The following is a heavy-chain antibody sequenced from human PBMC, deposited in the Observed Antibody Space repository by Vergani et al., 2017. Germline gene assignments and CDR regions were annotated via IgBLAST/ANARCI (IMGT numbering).Heavy chain of an antibody. CDR3: AKSVTYYYESGGYYPRGDYYYYMDV. D-gene: IGHD3-22*01. J-gene: IGHJ6*03. CDR2: ISSSSSYI. Sequence: EVQLVESGGGLVQPGRSLRLSCAASGFTFSSYSMNWVRQAPGKGLEWVSSISSSSSYIYYADSVKGRYTISRDNAKNSLYLQMNSLRAEDTAVYYCAKSVTYYYESGGYYPRGDYYYYMDVWGKGTTVTVSS. V-gene: IGHV3-21*04. CDR1: GFTFSSYS.